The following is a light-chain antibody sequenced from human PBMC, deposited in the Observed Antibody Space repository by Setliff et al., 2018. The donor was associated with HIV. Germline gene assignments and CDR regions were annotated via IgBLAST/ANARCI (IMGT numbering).Light chain of an antibody. V-gene: IGLV2-11*01. CDR3: CSYAGSYTYV. J-gene: IGLJ1*01. CDR1: GSDVGGYNY. Sequence: LAQPRSVSGSPGQSVTISCTGTGSDVGGYNYVSWYQQCPGKAPKLMIYDVSKRPSGVPDRFSGSKSGNTASLTISGLQAEDEADYYYCSYAGSYTYVFGTGTKV. CDR2: DVS.